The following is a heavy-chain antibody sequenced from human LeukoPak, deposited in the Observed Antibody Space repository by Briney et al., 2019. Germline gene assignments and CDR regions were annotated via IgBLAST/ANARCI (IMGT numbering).Heavy chain of an antibody. CDR3: ASAYCSGGSCYYFFDY. CDR1: GFTFSIYS. D-gene: IGHD2-15*01. J-gene: IGHJ4*02. V-gene: IGHV3-21*01. CDR2: ISSSSSSI. Sequence: GGSLRLSCATSGFTFSIYSMNWVRQAPGKGLEWVSYISSSSSSIYYSDSVKGRFIISRDNAKNLLYLQMNSLRAEDTAVYYCASAYCSGGSCYYFFDYWGQGTLVTVSS.